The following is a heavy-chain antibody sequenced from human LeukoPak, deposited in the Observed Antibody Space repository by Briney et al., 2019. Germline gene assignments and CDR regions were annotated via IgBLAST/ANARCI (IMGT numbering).Heavy chain of an antibody. CDR3: ARDWRSYGSGSYYMAY. Sequence: QPGGSLRLSCAASGFTFSSYWMSWVRQAPGKGLEWVANIKQDGSEKYYVDSVKGRFTISRNNAKNSLYLQMNSLRAEDTAVYYCARDWRSYGSGSYYMAYWGQGTLVTVSS. V-gene: IGHV3-7*01. CDR2: IKQDGSEK. J-gene: IGHJ4*02. CDR1: GFTFSSYW. D-gene: IGHD3-10*01.